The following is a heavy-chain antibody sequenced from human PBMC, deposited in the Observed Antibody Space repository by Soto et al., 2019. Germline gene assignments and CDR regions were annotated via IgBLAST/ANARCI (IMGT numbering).Heavy chain of an antibody. CDR1: GYTFTGHY. Sequence: ASVKVSCKASGYTFTGHYMHWVRQAPGQGLEWMGWINPNSGGTNYAQKSQGWVTMTRDTSISTAYMELSRLRSDDTAVYYCARDSSGCSGGSCYDYWGQGTLVTVSS. V-gene: IGHV1-2*04. J-gene: IGHJ4*02. CDR3: ARDSSGCSGGSCYDY. CDR2: INPNSGGT. D-gene: IGHD2-15*01.